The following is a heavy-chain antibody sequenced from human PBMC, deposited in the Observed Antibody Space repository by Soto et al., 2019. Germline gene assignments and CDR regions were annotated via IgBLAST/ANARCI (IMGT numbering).Heavy chain of an antibody. J-gene: IGHJ6*02. CDR3: ARTMEGLLWFGEPHYYGMDV. Sequence: QVQLQESGPGLVKPSQTLSLTCTVSGGSISSGGYYWSWIRQHPGKGLEWIGYIYYGGSTYYNPSLKSRVTISVDTSKNQFSLKLSSVTAADTAVYYCARTMEGLLWFGEPHYYGMDVWGQGTTVTVSS. CDR2: IYYGGST. CDR1: GGSISSGGYY. D-gene: IGHD3-10*01. V-gene: IGHV4-31*03.